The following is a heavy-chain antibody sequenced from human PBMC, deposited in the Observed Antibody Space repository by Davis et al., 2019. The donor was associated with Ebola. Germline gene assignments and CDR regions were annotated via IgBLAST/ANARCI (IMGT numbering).Heavy chain of an antibody. CDR1: GFTFSSYW. CDR2: IKQDGSEK. CDR3: ARARGTLFY. Sequence: GESLKISCAASGFTFSSYWMSRVRQAPGKGLEWVANIKQDGSEKYYVDSVKGRFTISRDNAKNSLYLQMNSLRAEDTAVYYCARARGTLFYWGQGTLVTVSS. D-gene: IGHD3-10*01. V-gene: IGHV3-7*01. J-gene: IGHJ4*02.